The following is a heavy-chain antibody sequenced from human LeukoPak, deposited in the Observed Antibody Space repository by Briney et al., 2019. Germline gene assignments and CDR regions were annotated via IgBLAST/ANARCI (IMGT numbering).Heavy chain of an antibody. CDR3: ARGGAARPDF. V-gene: IGHV3-7*01. CDR1: GFTFSRYW. D-gene: IGHD6-6*01. CDR2: INRDESAK. J-gene: IGHJ4*02. Sequence: PGGSLRLSCAASGFTFSRYWMNWVRQAPGKGLEWVASINRDESAKFYVDSVKGRFTISRDNAKNSLYLQMNSLRVEDTAVYYCARGGAARPDFWGQGTLVTVSS.